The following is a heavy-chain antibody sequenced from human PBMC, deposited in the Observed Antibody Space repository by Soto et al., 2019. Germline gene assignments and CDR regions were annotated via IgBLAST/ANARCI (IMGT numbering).Heavy chain of an antibody. J-gene: IGHJ4*02. CDR1: GASISRTGFH. CDR3: ARRGSGHTFDY. V-gene: IGHV4-39*01. CDR2: IYEGETT. D-gene: IGHD3-10*01. Sequence: QLQLQESGPGLVKPSETLSLTCAVSGASISRTGFHWGWIRQPPGQGLEWIGGIYEGETTFYNSSLKSQVTISADTSKNHFSLKLSSVTAADTAVYYCARRGSGHTFDYWGQGTLVTVSS.